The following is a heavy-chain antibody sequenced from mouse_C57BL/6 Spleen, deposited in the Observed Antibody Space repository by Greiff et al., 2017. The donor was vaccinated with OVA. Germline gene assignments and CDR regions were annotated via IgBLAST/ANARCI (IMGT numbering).Heavy chain of an antibody. CDR3: ARAGSSYGDY. CDR1: GYTFTSYW. J-gene: IGHJ4*01. Sequence: QVQLQQPGAELVRPGSSVKLSCKASGYTFTSYWMDWVKQRPGQGLEWIGNIYPSDSETHYNQKFKDKATLTVDKSSSTAYMQLSSLTSADSAVYYCARAGSSYGDYWGQGTSVTVSS. V-gene: IGHV1-61*01. D-gene: IGHD1-1*01. CDR2: IYPSDSET.